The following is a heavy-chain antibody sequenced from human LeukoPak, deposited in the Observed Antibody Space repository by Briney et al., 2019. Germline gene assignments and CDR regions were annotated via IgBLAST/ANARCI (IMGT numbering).Heavy chain of an antibody. CDR2: ISAYNGNT. CDR3: AREPRTSRTPYNWFDP. D-gene: IGHD1-7*01. Sequence: ASVKVSCKASGYTFTSYGISWVRQAPGQGLEWMGWISAYNGNTNYAQKLQGRVAMTTDTSTSTAYMELRSLRSDDTAVYYWAREPRTSRTPYNWFDPWGQGTLVTVSS. V-gene: IGHV1-18*01. J-gene: IGHJ5*02. CDR1: GYTFTSYG.